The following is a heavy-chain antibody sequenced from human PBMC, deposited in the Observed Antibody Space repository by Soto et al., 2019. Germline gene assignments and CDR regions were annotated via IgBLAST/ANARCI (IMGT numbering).Heavy chain of an antibody. CDR2: FDPEDGET. CDR1: GYTLTELS. D-gene: IGHD2-15*01. J-gene: IGHJ4*02. V-gene: IGHV1-24*01. Sequence: ASVKVSGKVSGYTLTELSMHCVRQAPGKGLEWMGGFDPEDGETTYAQKFQGRVTMTEDTSTDTAYMELSSLRSEDTAVYYCATLVAAQAFDYWGQGTLVTVSS. CDR3: ATLVAAQAFDY.